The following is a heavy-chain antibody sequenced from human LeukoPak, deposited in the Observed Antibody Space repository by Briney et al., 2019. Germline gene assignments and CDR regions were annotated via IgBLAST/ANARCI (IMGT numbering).Heavy chain of an antibody. J-gene: IGHJ4*02. D-gene: IGHD2-2*01. CDR3: ATDIVVVPAANTDY. Sequence: GRSLRLSCAASGFTFSSYGMHWVRQTPGKGLEWVAVISYDGSNKYYADSVKGRFTISRDNSKNTLYLQMNSLRAEDTAVYYCATDIVVVPAANTDYWGQGTLVTVSS. V-gene: IGHV3-30*03. CDR1: GFTFSSYG. CDR2: ISYDGSNK.